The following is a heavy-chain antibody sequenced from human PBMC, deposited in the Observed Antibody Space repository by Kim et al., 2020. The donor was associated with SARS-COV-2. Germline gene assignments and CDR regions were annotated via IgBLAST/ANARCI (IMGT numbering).Heavy chain of an antibody. J-gene: IGHJ4*02. CDR2: INSDGTFI. D-gene: IGHD3-22*01. CDR1: GFTFSSHW. V-gene: IGHV3-74*01. Sequence: GGSLRLSCAASGFTFSSHWMYWVRQAPGKGLMWVSRINSDGTFIDYADSVKGRFTISRDNAKSTLYLQMNSLRDEDTAVYYCVRDSSAFYWGQGTLVTVSS. CDR3: VRDSSAFY.